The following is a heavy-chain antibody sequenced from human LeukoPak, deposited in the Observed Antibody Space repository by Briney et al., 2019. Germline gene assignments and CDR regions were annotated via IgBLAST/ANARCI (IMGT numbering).Heavy chain of an antibody. J-gene: IGHJ4*02. Sequence: GGSLRLSCAASGFTFSSYSMNWVRQAPGKGLEWVSYISSSSSTIYYADSVKGRFTISRDNAKNSLYLQMNSLRAEDTAVYYCAPELDYDILTGSLWGQGTLVTVSS. D-gene: IGHD3-9*01. CDR1: GFTFSSYS. CDR3: APELDYDILTGSL. CDR2: ISSSSSTI. V-gene: IGHV3-48*04.